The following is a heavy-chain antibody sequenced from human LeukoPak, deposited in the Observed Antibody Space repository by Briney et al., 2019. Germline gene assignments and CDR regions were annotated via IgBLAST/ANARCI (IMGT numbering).Heavy chain of an antibody. CDR3: AKSLTTMTTGGSFDI. CDR2: VTSSDDT. CDR1: GFTFNIYA. D-gene: IGHD4-17*01. Sequence: PGGSLRLSCAASGFTFNIYAMNWVRQAPGKGLEWVSAVTSSDDTYYADSVKGRFTISRDNSKNTLYLDMNSLRAEDTTLYYCAKSLTTMTTGGSFDIWGQGTVVTVSP. J-gene: IGHJ3*02. V-gene: IGHV3-23*01.